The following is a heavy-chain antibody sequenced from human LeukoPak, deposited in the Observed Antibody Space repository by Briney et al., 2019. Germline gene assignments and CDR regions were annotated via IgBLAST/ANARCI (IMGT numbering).Heavy chain of an antibody. J-gene: IGHJ4*02. Sequence: ASVKVSCKASGGTFSSYAISWVRQAPGQGLEWMGGIIPIFGTANYAQKFQGRVTITTDESTSTAYMELRSLGSDDTAVYYCARERQGVVGASSDWGQGTLVTVSS. CDR1: GGTFSSYA. CDR3: ARERQGVVGASSD. D-gene: IGHD1-26*01. CDR2: IIPIFGTA. V-gene: IGHV1-69*05.